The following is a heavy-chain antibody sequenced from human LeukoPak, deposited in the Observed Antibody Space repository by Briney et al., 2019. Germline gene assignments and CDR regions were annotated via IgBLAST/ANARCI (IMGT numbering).Heavy chain of an antibody. CDR3: YGHGHDSSGYNAFDI. V-gene: IGHV1-2*02. CDR2: INPNSGDT. D-gene: IGHD3-22*01. J-gene: IGHJ3*02. CDR1: GYTFTGYY. Sequence: GASVKVSCKASGYTFTGYYMYWVRQAPGQGLEWMAWINPNSGDTKYAQKLQGRVTMTRDTSISTVYMELSNLRPDDTAVYYCYGHGHDSSGYNAFDIWGQGTMVTVSS.